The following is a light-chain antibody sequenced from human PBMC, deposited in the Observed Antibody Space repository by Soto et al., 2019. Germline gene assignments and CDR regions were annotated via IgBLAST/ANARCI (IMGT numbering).Light chain of an antibody. CDR2: KAS. CDR3: QQYNRYPRT. J-gene: IGKJ1*01. CDR1: QNINSW. V-gene: IGKV1-5*03. Sequence: DIQMTQSPSTLSAPVGGRATITCRASQNINSWLAWYQQKPGKAPKLLIYKASSLESGVPSRFSGSGSGTEFSLTISSLQTDDFATYYCQQYNRYPRTFGQGTKVDIK.